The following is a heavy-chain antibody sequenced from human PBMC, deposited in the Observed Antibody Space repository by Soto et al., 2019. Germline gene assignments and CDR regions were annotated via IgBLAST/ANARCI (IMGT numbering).Heavy chain of an antibody. D-gene: IGHD2-21*02. Sequence: SETLSLTCTVSGGSISSYYWSCIRQPPGRGLEWIGYIYYSGSTNYNPSLKSRVTISVDTSKNQFSLKLSSVTAADTAVYYCARMTFDDYFDYWGQGTLVTVSS. CDR2: IYYSGST. CDR1: GGSISSYY. J-gene: IGHJ4*02. CDR3: ARMTFDDYFDY. V-gene: IGHV4-59*01.